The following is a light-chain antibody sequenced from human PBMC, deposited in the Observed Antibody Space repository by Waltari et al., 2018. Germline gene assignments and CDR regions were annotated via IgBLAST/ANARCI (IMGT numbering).Light chain of an antibody. V-gene: IGKV3-20*01. CDR3: QKYERLPVT. J-gene: IGKJ1*01. CDR2: DAS. CDR1: QSVSKN. Sequence: EIVLTHAPLNLSLSLGQRATLSCRASQSVSKNLVWYQQKPGQAPRLLIYDASRRAPGIPDRFSGSGSGTDFSLSISRLEPEDFAVYYCQKYERLPVTFGQGTKVEIK.